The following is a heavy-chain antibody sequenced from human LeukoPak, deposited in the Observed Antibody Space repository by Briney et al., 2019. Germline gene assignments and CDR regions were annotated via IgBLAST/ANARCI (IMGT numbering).Heavy chain of an antibody. V-gene: IGHV3-21*06. Sequence: GGSLRLSCAASRFTFSSYGMNWVRQAPGKGLEWVSSISSGSSYIYYADSVKGRFTVSRDNAKNSLYLQMNDLRAEDTAVYYCAREDSDYSNYDFWGQGTLVTVSS. J-gene: IGHJ4*02. CDR2: ISSGSSYI. D-gene: IGHD4-11*01. CDR3: AREDSDYSNYDF. CDR1: RFTFSSYG.